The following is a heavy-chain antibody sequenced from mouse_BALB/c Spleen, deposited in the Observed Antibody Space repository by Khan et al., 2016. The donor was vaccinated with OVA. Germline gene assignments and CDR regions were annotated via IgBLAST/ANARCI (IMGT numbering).Heavy chain of an antibody. CDR3: ARTHER. V-gene: IGHV1-4*01. CDR2: INPSSGYT. CDR1: GYTFTSYT. Sequence: QVRLQQSGAELARPGASVKMSCKASGYTFTSYTMHWVKQRSGQGLKWIGYINPSSGYTKYNQKFKDKATLTADKSSSTAYMQLSSLTSEDSAVYYCARTHERWGQGTTLTVSS. J-gene: IGHJ2*01.